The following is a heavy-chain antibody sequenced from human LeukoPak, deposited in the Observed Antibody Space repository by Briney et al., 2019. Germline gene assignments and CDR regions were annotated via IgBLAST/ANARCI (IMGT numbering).Heavy chain of an antibody. CDR3: AKDSSYAQRDYYGMDV. J-gene: IGHJ6*02. CDR2: ISYDGSNK. D-gene: IGHD2-2*01. CDR1: GFTFSSYG. Sequence: GGSLRLSCAASGFTFSSYGMHWVRQAPGKGLEWVAVISYDGSNKYYVDSVKGRFTISRDNSKNTLYLQMNSLRAEDTAVYYCAKDSSYAQRDYYGMDVWGQGTTVTVSS. V-gene: IGHV3-30*18.